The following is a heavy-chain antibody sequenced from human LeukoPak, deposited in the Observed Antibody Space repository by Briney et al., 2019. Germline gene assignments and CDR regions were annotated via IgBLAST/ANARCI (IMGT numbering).Heavy chain of an antibody. Sequence: GESLKISCQATGYRYTTYWIAWVRQIPGKGLEWMGIIYLSDSDNTYSPSFQGRVTISADKSISTAYLQWSSLRASDTAIYYCARRVYGDSSFHYWGQGTLVTVSS. CDR2: IYLSDSDN. D-gene: IGHD4-17*01. J-gene: IGHJ4*02. CDR1: GYRYTTYW. V-gene: IGHV5-51*01. CDR3: ARRVYGDSSFHY.